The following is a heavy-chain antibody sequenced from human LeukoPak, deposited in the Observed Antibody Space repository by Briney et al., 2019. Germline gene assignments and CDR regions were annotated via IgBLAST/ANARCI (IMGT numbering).Heavy chain of an antibody. CDR3: ARLYYDSGGYNSAFDY. D-gene: IGHD3-22*01. V-gene: IGHV1-18*01. CDR2: ISAYNGDT. Sequence: GASVKVSCKASGYTFSNYDITWVRQAPGQGLEWMGWISAYNGDTNYAQKLQGRVTMTTDTSTGTAYMELRSLRSDDTAVYYCARLYYDSGGYNSAFDYWGQGTLVTVSS. CDR1: GYTFSNYD. J-gene: IGHJ4*02.